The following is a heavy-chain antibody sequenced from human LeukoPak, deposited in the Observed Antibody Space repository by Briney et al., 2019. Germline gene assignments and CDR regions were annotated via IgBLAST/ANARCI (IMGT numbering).Heavy chain of an antibody. J-gene: IGHJ4*02. CDR1: GFTFSSYG. Sequence: PGRSLRLSCAASGFTFSSYGMHWVRQAPGEGLEWVAVIWYDGSNKHYADSVKGRFTISRDNSKNTLYLQMNSLRAEDTAVYYCARSYYYDSSGLGTIDYWGQGTLVTVSS. CDR2: IWYDGSNK. V-gene: IGHV3-33*01. D-gene: IGHD3-22*01. CDR3: ARSYYYDSSGLGTIDY.